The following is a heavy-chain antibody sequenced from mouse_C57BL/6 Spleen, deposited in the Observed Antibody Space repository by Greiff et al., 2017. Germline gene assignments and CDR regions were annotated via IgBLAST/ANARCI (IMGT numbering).Heavy chain of an antibody. D-gene: IGHD2-10*01. Sequence: QVQLQQSGPELVKPGASVKISCKASGYAFSSSWMNWVKQRPGKGLEWIGRIYPGDGDTNYNGKFKGKATLTADKSSSTAYMQLSSLTSEDSAFYFCASLLWEKRGDYWGQGTTLTVSS. CDR1: GYAFSSSW. CDR3: ASLLWEKRGDY. CDR2: IYPGDGDT. V-gene: IGHV1-82*01. J-gene: IGHJ2*01.